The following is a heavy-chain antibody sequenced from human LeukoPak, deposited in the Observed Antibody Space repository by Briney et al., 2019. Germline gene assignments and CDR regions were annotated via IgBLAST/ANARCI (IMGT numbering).Heavy chain of an antibody. V-gene: IGHV5-51*01. D-gene: IGHD3-9*01. J-gene: IGHJ5*02. CDR3: ARRYYDILTGYPSNWFDP. CDR1: GYSFTSYW. CDR2: IYPGDSDT. Sequence: GESLKISCKGSGYSFTSYWIGWVRQMPGKGLEWMGIIYPGDSDTRYSPSFQGQVTISADKSISTAYLQWSSLKASDTAMYYCARRYYDILTGYPSNWFDPWGQGTLVTVSS.